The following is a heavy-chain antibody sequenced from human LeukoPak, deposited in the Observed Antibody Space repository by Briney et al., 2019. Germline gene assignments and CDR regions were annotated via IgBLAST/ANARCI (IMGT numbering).Heavy chain of an antibody. CDR1: GFTFSSYS. CDR3: AISEYSGIAVAGL. J-gene: IGHJ4*02. V-gene: IGHV3-21*01. CDR2: ISSSSSYI. D-gene: IGHD6-19*01. Sequence: GGSLRLSCAASGFTFSSYSMNWVRQAPGKGLEWVSSISSSSSYIYYADSVKGRFTISRDNAKNSLYLQMNSLRAEETAVYYCAISEYSGIAVAGLWGQGTLVTVSS.